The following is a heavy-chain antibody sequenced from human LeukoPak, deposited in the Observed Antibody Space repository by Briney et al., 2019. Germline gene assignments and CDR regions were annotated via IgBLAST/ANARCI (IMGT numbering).Heavy chain of an antibody. V-gene: IGHV3-30*18. Sequence: GRSLRLSCAASGFTFSSYGMHWVRQAPVKGLEWVAVISYDGSNKYYADSVKGRFTISRDNSKNTLYLQMNSLRAEDTAVYYCAKGVLPDPWGQGTLVTVSS. J-gene: IGHJ5*02. CDR3: AKGVLPDP. CDR2: ISYDGSNK. D-gene: IGHD2/OR15-2a*01. CDR1: GFTFSSYG.